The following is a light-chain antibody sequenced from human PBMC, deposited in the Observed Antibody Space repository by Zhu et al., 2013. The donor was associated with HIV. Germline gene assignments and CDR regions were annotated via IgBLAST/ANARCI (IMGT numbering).Light chain of an antibody. CDR3: QSYDHSLSAL. CDR2: DVN. CDR1: NSDVGNYNL. V-gene: IGLV2-23*02. J-gene: IGLJ2*01. Sequence: QSALTQPASLSESPGRSITISCTGSNSDVGNYNLVSWYQQHPGKAPKLIIYDVNKGPPGVPDRFSGSKSGTSASLVITRLQAEDEAHYYCQSYDHSLSALFGGGTKVTVI.